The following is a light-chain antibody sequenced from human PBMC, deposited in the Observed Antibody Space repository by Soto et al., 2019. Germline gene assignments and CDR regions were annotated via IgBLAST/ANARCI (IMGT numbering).Light chain of an antibody. CDR2: AAS. J-gene: IGKJ2*01. V-gene: IGKV3-20*01. CDR1: QSISSSY. CDR3: QQYGSSSYT. Sequence: EIVLTQSPGTLSLSPGERATLSCRASQSISSSYLAWYQQKPGQAPRLLIYAASSRATGIPDRFSGSGSGTYFTLTISGLEPEDFAVYYCQQYGSSSYTFGQGKQLEIK.